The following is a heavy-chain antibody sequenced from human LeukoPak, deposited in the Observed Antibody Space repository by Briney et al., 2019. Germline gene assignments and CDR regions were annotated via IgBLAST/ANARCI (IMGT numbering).Heavy chain of an antibody. D-gene: IGHD3-22*01. J-gene: IGHJ4*02. CDR1: GYTFTGYH. Sequence: GASVKVSCKASGYTFTGYHMHWVRQAPGQGLEWMGWINPNSGGTNYAQKFQGRVTMTRDTSISTAYMELSRLRSDDTAVYYCARGYYYDSSGYHIDYWGQGTLVTVSS. V-gene: IGHV1-2*02. CDR2: INPNSGGT. CDR3: ARGYYYDSSGYHIDY.